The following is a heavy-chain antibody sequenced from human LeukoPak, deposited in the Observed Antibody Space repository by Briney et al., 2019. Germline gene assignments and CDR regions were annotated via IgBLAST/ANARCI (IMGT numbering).Heavy chain of an antibody. CDR2: ISPSSGDS. CDR1: GFTVNSNY. CDR3: ARDGGAVHFDY. Sequence: GGSLRLSCAASGFTVNSNYMNWVRQAPGKGLEWVSSISPSSGDSYYADSVRGRFTISRDNAKNSLYLQMNSLRAEDTAVYYCARDGGAVHFDYWGQGTLVTVSS. J-gene: IGHJ4*02. V-gene: IGHV3-21*01. D-gene: IGHD3-16*01.